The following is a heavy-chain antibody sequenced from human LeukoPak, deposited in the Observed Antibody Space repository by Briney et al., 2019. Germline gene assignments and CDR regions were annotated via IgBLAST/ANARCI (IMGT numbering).Heavy chain of an antibody. CDR1: GFTFSSYA. Sequence: GGSLRLSCAASGFTFSSYAMSWVRQAPGKGLEWVSAISGSGGGTYYADSVKGRFTISRDNSKNTLYLQMNSLRAEDTAVYYCARDDYGDPNHDYWGQGTLVTVSS. D-gene: IGHD4-17*01. V-gene: IGHV3-23*01. CDR3: ARDDYGDPNHDY. CDR2: ISGSGGGT. J-gene: IGHJ4*02.